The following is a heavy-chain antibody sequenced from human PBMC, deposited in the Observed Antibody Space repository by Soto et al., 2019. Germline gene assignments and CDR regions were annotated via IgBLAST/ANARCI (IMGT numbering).Heavy chain of an antibody. Sequence: QVQLQESGPGLVKPSGTLSLTCAVSGGSISSSHWWTWVRQSPGQGLEYIGDISHSGTSNSTPSLKSRVTLSVDKSKNHFSLPLPSVTAADTAVYYCARVVLTITRGAFDAWGQGTLVIVSS. J-gene: IGHJ3*01. D-gene: IGHD3-3*01. CDR3: ARVVLTITRGAFDA. CDR2: ISHSGTS. CDR1: GGSISSSHW. V-gene: IGHV4-4*02.